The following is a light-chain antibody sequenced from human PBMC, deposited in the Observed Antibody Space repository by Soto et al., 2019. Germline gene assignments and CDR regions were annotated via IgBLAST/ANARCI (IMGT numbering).Light chain of an antibody. CDR2: GAT. J-gene: IGKJ5*01. CDR3: QQYAGTPT. Sequence: EIVLTQSPGTLSLSPGERATLSCRASDSVHNSYVAWYQQTPGQTPRLLIHGATSRAPGVPDRFSGSESGTDFTLTISRLEPEDFAVYYCQQYAGTPTFGQGTRLEIK. V-gene: IGKV3-20*01. CDR1: DSVHNSY.